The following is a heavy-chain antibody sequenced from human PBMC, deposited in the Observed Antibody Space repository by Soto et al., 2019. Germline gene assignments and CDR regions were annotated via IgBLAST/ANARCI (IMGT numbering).Heavy chain of an antibody. D-gene: IGHD3-22*01. CDR2: IKEDGSEK. CDR3: ARGWGYFDSSGFPYLYAMDV. J-gene: IGHJ6*02. CDR1: GFTFSTYW. V-gene: IGHV3-7*01. Sequence: VSLRLSCAASGFTFSTYWMSWARQAAGKGLEWVANIKEDGSEKYYVDSVEGRFTISRDNAKNSLYLQMTSLRAEDTALYYCARGWGYFDSSGFPYLYAMDVWGQGTTVTVSS.